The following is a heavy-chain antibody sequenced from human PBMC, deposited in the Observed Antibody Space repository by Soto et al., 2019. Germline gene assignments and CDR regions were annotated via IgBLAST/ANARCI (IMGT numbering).Heavy chain of an antibody. Sequence: GGSLRLSCAASGFTFSSYGMHWVRQAPGKGLEWVAVISYDGSNKYYADSVKGRFTISRDNSKNTLYLQMNSLRAEDTAVYYCAKSLAAARPHYYYYMDVWGKGTTVTVSS. J-gene: IGHJ6*03. V-gene: IGHV3-30*18. CDR3: AKSLAAARPHYYYYMDV. CDR1: GFTFSSYG. D-gene: IGHD6-6*01. CDR2: ISYDGSNK.